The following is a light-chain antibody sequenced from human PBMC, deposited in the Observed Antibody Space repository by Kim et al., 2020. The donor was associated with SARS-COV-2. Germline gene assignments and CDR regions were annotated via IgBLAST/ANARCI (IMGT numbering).Light chain of an antibody. CDR3: QNYDSAPLT. CDR2: EAS. V-gene: IGKV1-27*01. CDR1: RDIGNY. J-gene: IGKJ4*01. Sequence: DIQMTQSPSSLSASVGDTVTITCRASRDIGNYLGWYQQQPGKVPKLLIFEASTLHSGVPSRFSGRGSGTDFTLTISSLLPEDVATYYCQNYDSAPLTFGGGTRVEI.